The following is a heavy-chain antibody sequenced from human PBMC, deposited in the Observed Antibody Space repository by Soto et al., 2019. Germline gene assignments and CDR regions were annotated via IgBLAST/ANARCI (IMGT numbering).Heavy chain of an antibody. J-gene: IGHJ5*02. D-gene: IGHD6-13*01. V-gene: IGHV4-34*01. CDR3: ASINSLYDSNWFDP. CDR1: GGSFSGYY. CDR2: INHSGRT. Sequence: QAQLQQWGAGLLKPSETLSLTCAVYGGSFSGYYWSWIRQPPGKVLEWIGEINHSGRTNYNPSLKCRVTISVDTSKNQFSLKLSSVTAADTAVYYCASINSLYDSNWFDPWGQGTLVTVSS.